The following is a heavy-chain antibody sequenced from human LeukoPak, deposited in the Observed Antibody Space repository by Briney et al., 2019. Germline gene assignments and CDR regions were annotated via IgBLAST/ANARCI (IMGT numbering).Heavy chain of an antibody. V-gene: IGHV5-51*01. CDR2: IYPGDSET. J-gene: IGHJ5*02. D-gene: IGHD6-13*01. CDR3: ARGRIASAGIGGGWFDP. CDR1: GYSFTSYW. Sequence: GESLKISCKGSGYSFTSYWIGWVRQMPGKGLEWMGIIYPGDSETTYSPSFQGQVSISADKSISTAYLQWTSLKASDSAIYYCARGRIASAGIGGGWFDPWGQGTRVTVSS.